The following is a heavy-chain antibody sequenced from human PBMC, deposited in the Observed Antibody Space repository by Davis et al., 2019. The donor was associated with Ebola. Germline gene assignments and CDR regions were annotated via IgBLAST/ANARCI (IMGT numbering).Heavy chain of an antibody. CDR1: GYTLTELS. V-gene: IGHV1-24*01. Sequence: AASVKVSCKVSGYTLTELSMHWVRQAPGKGLEWMGGFDSEDGETIDAQKFQGRVTMTEDTSPDTAYMELSSLRSEDTAVYYCATDRRMVRGVIITGYYYYGMDVWGQGTTVTVSS. J-gene: IGHJ6*02. D-gene: IGHD3-10*01. CDR2: FDSEDGET. CDR3: ATDRRMVRGVIITGYYYYGMDV.